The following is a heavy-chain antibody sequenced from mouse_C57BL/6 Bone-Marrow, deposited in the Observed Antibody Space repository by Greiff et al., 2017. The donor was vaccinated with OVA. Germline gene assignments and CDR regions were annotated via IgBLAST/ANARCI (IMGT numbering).Heavy chain of an antibody. J-gene: IGHJ2*01. CDR3: AREPDYYGSSYDYFDY. D-gene: IGHD1-1*01. Sequence: EVKLMESGPGLVKPSQSLSLTCSVTGYSITSGYYWNWIRQFPGNTLEWMGYISYDGSNNYNPSLKNRISITRDTSKNQFFLKLNSVTTEDTATYYCAREPDYYGSSYDYFDYWGQGTTLTVSS. CDR2: ISYDGSN. CDR1: GYSITSGYY. V-gene: IGHV3-6*01.